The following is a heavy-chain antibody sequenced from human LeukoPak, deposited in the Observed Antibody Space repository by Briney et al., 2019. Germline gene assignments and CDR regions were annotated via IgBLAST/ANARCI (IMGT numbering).Heavy chain of an antibody. CDR3: ARRRIAVAGRWFDP. D-gene: IGHD6-19*01. Sequence: GGSLRLSCAASGFTFSSYSMNWVRQAPGKGLEWVSSISSSSSYIYYADSVKGRFTISRDNAKNSLYLQMNSLRAEDTAVYYCARRRIAVAGRWFDPWGQGTLVTVSS. J-gene: IGHJ5*02. V-gene: IGHV3-21*01. CDR2: ISSSSSYI. CDR1: GFTFSSYS.